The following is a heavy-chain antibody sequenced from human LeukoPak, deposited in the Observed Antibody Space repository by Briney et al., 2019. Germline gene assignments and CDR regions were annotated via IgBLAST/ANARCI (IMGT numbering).Heavy chain of an antibody. V-gene: IGHV4-59*01. CDR2: IYYSGST. Sequence: PSETLSLTCTVSGGSISSYYWSWIRQPPGKGLEWIGYIYYSGSTNYNPSLKSRVTISVDTSKDQFSLKLSSVTAADTAVYYCARAPSVAVVAATPTSYWYFDLWGRGTLVTVSS. D-gene: IGHD2-15*01. CDR1: GGSISSYY. J-gene: IGHJ2*01. CDR3: ARAPSVAVVAATPTSYWYFDL.